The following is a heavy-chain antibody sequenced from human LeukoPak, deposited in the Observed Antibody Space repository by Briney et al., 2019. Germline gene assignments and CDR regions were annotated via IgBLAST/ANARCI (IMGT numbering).Heavy chain of an antibody. CDR2: ISSSGSTI. Sequence: PGGSLRLSCAASGFTFSDYYMSWIRQAPGKGLEWVSYISSSGSTIYYADSVKGRFTISRDNAKNSLYLQMNSLRAEDTAVYYCAAPPLLWFGEKSQDAFDIWGQGTMVTASS. V-gene: IGHV3-11*04. CDR1: GFTFSDYY. J-gene: IGHJ3*02. CDR3: AAPPLLWFGEKSQDAFDI. D-gene: IGHD3-10*01.